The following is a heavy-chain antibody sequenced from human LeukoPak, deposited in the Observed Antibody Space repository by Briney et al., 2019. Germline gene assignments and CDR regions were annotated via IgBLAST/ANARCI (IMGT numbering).Heavy chain of an antibody. D-gene: IGHD1-14*01. Sequence: GGSLRLSCAAFSGYWMTWVRQAPGKGLEWVANIKQDGSEEYYVDSVKGRFTISRDNAKNSLYLQMNSLRAEDTAVYYCARVPAGRDGYFDLWGRGTLVTVSS. V-gene: IGHV3-7*01. CDR3: ARVPAGRDGYFDL. CDR2: IKQDGSEE. J-gene: IGHJ2*01. CDR1: SGYW.